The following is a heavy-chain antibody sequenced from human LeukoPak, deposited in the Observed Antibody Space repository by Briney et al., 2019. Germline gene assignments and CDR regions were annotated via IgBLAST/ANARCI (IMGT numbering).Heavy chain of an antibody. V-gene: IGHV1-2*02. CDR3: ARDFDSSGYYFLGDY. CDR1: GYTFTGYY. CDR2: INPDSGDT. Sequence: ASVKVSCKASGYTFTGYYMHWVRQAPGQGLEWMGWINPDSGDTNYAQKLQGRVTMTRDTSISTAYMELSRLRSDDTAVYYCARDFDSSGYYFLGDYWGQGTLVTVSS. J-gene: IGHJ4*02. D-gene: IGHD3-22*01.